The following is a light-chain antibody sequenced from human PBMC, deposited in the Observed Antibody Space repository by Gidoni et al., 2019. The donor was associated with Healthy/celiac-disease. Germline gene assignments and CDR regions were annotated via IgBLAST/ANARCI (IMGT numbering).Light chain of an antibody. CDR2: AES. Sequence: DIQLTQSPSFLSASVVDRVTITCRASQGISSYLAWYQQKPGKAPKLLIYAESTLQSGVPSRFSGSGSGTEFTLTISSLQPEDFATYYCQQLNSYPPVTFGGGNKVEIK. CDR1: QGISSY. V-gene: IGKV1-9*01. J-gene: IGKJ4*01. CDR3: QQLNSYPPVT.